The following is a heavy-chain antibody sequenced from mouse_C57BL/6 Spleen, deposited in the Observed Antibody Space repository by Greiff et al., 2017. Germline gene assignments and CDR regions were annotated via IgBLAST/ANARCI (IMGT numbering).Heavy chain of an antibody. CDR1: GYSITSGYY. J-gene: IGHJ4*01. Sequence: VQLQQSGPGLVKPSQSLSLTCSVTGYSITSGYYWNWIRQFPGNKLEWMGYISYDGSNNYNPSLKNRISITRDTSKNQFFLKLNSVTTEDTATYYCAGGYYYAMDYWGQGTSVTVSS. CDR3: AGGYYYAMDY. V-gene: IGHV3-6*01. CDR2: ISYDGSN.